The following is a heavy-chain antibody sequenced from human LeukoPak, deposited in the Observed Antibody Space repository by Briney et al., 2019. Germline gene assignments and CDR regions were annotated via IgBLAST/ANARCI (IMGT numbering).Heavy chain of an antibody. V-gene: IGHV3-7*01. D-gene: IGHD3-16*01. CDR1: GINFRGYW. CDR3: ARVRGGGYFDY. Sequence: GGSLRLSCAVSGINFRGYWMAWVRQAPGKGLEWVANMKQDGSEKYYADSVKGRFTISRDNAKNSLYLQMNSLRAEDTAVYYCARVRGGGYFDYWGQGTLVTVSS. J-gene: IGHJ4*02. CDR2: MKQDGSEK.